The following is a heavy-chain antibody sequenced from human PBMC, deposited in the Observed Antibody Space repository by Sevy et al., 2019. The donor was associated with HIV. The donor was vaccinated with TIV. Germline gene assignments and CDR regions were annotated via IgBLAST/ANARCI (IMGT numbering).Heavy chain of an antibody. Sequence: GGSLRLSCVVSGYSFSSYAISWVRQAPGKGLEWVSTINGRGGSKYYADSVKGRLTISRANPKNTLFFQMINLRVDDTAIYYCAQPRPRTAAAASALFDNWGQGTLVTVSS. CDR2: INGRGGSK. V-gene: IGHV3-23*01. J-gene: IGHJ5*02. CDR3: AQPRPRTAAAASALFDN. D-gene: IGHD2-15*01. CDR1: GYSFSSYA.